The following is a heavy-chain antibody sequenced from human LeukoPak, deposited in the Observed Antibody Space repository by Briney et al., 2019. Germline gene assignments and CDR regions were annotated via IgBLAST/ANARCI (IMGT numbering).Heavy chain of an antibody. CDR1: GFTFSSYG. D-gene: IGHD4-17*01. CDR2: ISYDGSNK. Sequence: GGSLRLSCAASGFTFSSYGMHWVRQAPGKGLEWVAVISYDGSNKYYADSVKGRFTISRDNSKNTLYLQMNSLKTDDTAVYYCANYGDYQYFDYWGQGTPVTVSS. CDR3: ANYGDYQYFDY. J-gene: IGHJ4*02. V-gene: IGHV3-30*18.